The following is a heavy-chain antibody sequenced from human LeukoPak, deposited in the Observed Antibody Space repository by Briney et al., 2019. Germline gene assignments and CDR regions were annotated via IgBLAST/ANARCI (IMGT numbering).Heavy chain of an antibody. J-gene: IGHJ4*02. CDR2: ISYDGSNK. Sequence: GRSLRLSCAASGFTFSSYAMHWVRQAPGKGLEWVAVISYDGSNKYYADSVKGRFTISRDNSKNTLYLQMNSLRAEDTAVYYCARDFMGRLEDWGQGTLVTVSS. V-gene: IGHV3-30-3*01. D-gene: IGHD3-10*01. CDR3: ARDFMGRLED. CDR1: GFTFSSYA.